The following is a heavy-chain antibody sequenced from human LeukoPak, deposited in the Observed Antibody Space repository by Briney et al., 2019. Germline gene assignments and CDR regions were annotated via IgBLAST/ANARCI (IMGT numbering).Heavy chain of an antibody. D-gene: IGHD7-27*01. Sequence: GGSLRLSCAASGFPFSSYSMNWVPQAPGKGLEWVSSISSSSSYIYYADSVKGRFPISRDNAKNSLYMQMNSLRAEDTAVYYCAKVLGISFAPWDYWGQGNLVTVSS. CDR3: AKVLGISFAPWDY. V-gene: IGHV3-21*01. CDR2: ISSSSSYI. J-gene: IGHJ4*02. CDR1: GFPFSSYS.